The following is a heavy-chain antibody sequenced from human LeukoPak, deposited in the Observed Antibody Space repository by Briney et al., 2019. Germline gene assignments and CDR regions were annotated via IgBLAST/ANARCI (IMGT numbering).Heavy chain of an antibody. D-gene: IGHD1-26*01. CDR3: ARDSGTYNWFDP. V-gene: IGHV3-73*01. CDR2: IDKKDKGYATAT. J-gene: IGHJ5*02. CDR1: GFTFSGSA. Sequence: GGSLRLSCAASGFTFSGSAIHWVRQSSGKGLEWVGQIDKKDKGYATATAYAASVKGGFTISRDDSINTAYLQMKSLKTEDTALYYCARDSGTYNWFDPWGQGALVTVSS.